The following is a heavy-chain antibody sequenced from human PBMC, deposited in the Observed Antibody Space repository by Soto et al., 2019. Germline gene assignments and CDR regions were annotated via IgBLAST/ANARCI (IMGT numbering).Heavy chain of an antibody. CDR2: ISYDGINK. CDR1: GFTFSSFV. J-gene: IGHJ4*02. D-gene: IGHD6-19*01. V-gene: IGHV3-30*18. CDR3: AKDRGWSSADLDY. Sequence: GGSLRLSCAASGFTFSSFVMHWVRQAPGKGLEWVALISYDGINKYYADSVKGRFTISRDKSKNTLYLQMNSLRAEDTAVYYCAKDRGWSSADLDYWGQGTLVTL.